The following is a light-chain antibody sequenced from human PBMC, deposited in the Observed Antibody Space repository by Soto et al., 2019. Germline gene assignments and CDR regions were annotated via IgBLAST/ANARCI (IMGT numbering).Light chain of an antibody. V-gene: IGKV3-20*01. CDR3: QQYYSYPIT. Sequence: EIVLTQSPGTLSLSPGERATLSCRASQSVSSSYLAWYQQKPGKAPKLLIYAASSLQSGVPSRFSGSGSGTDFTLTISCLQSEDFATYYCQQYYSYPITFGQGTRLEIK. CDR2: AAS. CDR1: QSVSSSY. J-gene: IGKJ5*01.